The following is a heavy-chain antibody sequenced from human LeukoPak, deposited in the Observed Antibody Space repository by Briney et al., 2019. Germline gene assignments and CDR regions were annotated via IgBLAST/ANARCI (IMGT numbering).Heavy chain of an antibody. V-gene: IGHV3-7*03. CDR1: GFTVSSIY. Sequence: GGSPRLSCAVSGFTVSSIYMTWVRQVPGRGPEWVANVNRDGSETYYLDSVKGRFTISKDNAKNSLYLQMNSLRAEDTALYHCARNNGVDVWGQGTTVIVSS. CDR2: VNRDGSET. CDR3: ARNNGVDV. J-gene: IGHJ6*02.